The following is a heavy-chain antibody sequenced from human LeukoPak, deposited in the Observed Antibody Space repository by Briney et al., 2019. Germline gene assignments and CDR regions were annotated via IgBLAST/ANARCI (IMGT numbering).Heavy chain of an antibody. J-gene: IGHJ4*02. V-gene: IGHV3-64*01. CDR2: ISSNGGST. Sequence: GGSLRLSCAASGFTFSSYAMHWVRQAPGKGLEYVSAISSNGGSTYYANSVKGRFTISRDNSKNTLYLQMGSLRAEDMAVYYCARGSGSYFGIRPYDYWGQGTLVTVSS. D-gene: IGHD1-26*01. CDR3: ARGSGSYFGIRPYDY. CDR1: GFTFSSYA.